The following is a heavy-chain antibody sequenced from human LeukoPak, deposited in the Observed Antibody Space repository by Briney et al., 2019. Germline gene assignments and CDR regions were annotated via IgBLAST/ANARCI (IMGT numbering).Heavy chain of an antibody. V-gene: IGHV4-61*02. CDR1: GGSISSGSYY. Sequence: SQTLSLTCTVSGGSISSGSYYWSWIRQPAGKGLEWIGRIYNSGSTNYNPSLKSRVTISVDTSKNQFSLKLSSVTAAATAVYYCARSLCSGGSCYKGNYYYYMDVWGKGTTVTVSS. J-gene: IGHJ6*03. CDR3: ARSLCSGGSCYKGNYYYYMDV. D-gene: IGHD2-15*01. CDR2: IYNSGST.